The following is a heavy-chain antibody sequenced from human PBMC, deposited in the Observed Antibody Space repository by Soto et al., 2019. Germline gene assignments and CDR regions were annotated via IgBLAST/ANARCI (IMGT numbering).Heavy chain of an antibody. D-gene: IGHD3-9*01. CDR1: GFTFSSYA. CDR2: ISGSGGST. J-gene: IGHJ4*02. CDR3: AKDRFILTGYDY. Sequence: SCAASGFTFSSYAMSWVRQAPGKGLEWVSAISGSGGSTYYADSVKGRFTISRDNSKNTLYLQMNSLRAEDTAVYYCAKDRFILTGYDYWGQGTLVTVSS. V-gene: IGHV3-23*01.